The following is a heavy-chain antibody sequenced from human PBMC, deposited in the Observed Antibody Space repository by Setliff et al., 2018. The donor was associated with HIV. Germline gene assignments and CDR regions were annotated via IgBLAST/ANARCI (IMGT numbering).Heavy chain of an antibody. CDR2: IYHSGST. CDR1: GDSITSTTW. Sequence: SETLSLTCSVSGDSITSTTWWTWVRQPPGKGLEWIGEIYHSGSTNYSPSLNSRVTISLDKSKNQFSLKLTSVNAADTAVYYCAGGDGEASFDIWGRGTMVTVSS. J-gene: IGHJ3*02. CDR3: AGGDGEASFDI. D-gene: IGHD3-10*01. V-gene: IGHV4-4*02.